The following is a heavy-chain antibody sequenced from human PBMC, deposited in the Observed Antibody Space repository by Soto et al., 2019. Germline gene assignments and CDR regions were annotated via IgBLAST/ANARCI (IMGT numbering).Heavy chain of an antibody. CDR1: GFTFSACA. Sequence: QVQLVESGGGVVQPGRSQRLSCAASGFTFSACAMHWVRQSPGKGLEWVAVISSDGSNYYYEDSVKGRFTISRDNSKNTLYLQMDSLRSEDTAVYYCAKEVVTAMTASTNWHFDLWGRGTLVTVSS. J-gene: IGHJ2*01. D-gene: IGHD2-21*02. CDR3: AKEVVTAMTASTNWHFDL. V-gene: IGHV3-30*18. CDR2: ISSDGSNY.